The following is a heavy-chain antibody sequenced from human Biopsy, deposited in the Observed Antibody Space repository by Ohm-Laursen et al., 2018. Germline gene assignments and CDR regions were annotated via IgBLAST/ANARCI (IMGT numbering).Heavy chain of an antibody. D-gene: IGHD3-16*02. CDR1: GLTFTTAL. CDR3: TTYQY. CDR2: IKSKTDGGTI. V-gene: IGHV3-15*01. Sequence: SLRLSCTASGLTFTTALMSWVRQAPGKGLEWVGRIKSKTDGGTIDYAVSVKGRIIISRDDSKKTVYPQMNNLKTEDTGVYYCTTYQYWGQGTLVTVSS. J-gene: IGHJ4*02.